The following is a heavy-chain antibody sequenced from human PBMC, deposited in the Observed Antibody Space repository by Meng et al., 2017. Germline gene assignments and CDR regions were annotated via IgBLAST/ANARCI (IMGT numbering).Heavy chain of an antibody. CDR3: ARDWNPWIQLWTTYYYHGMDV. D-gene: IGHD5-18*01. Sequence: GGSLRLSCAASGFTFSSYWMHWVRQAPGKGLVWVSRINSDGSSTSYADSVKGRFTISRDNAKNTLYLQMHSLRAEDTAVYYCARDWNPWIQLWTTYYYHGMDVWGQGTTVTVSS. CDR1: GFTFSSYW. V-gene: IGHV3-74*01. CDR2: INSDGSST. J-gene: IGHJ6*02.